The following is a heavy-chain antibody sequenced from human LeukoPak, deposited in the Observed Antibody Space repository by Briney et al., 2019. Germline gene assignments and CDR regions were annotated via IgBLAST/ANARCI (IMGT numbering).Heavy chain of an antibody. CDR1: GFTFSSYS. D-gene: IGHD6-19*01. V-gene: IGHV3-21*01. J-gene: IGHJ4*02. Sequence: GGSLRLSCAASGFTFSSYSMNWVRQAPGKGLEWVSSISSSSSYIYYADSVKGRFTISRDNAKNSLYLQMNSLRAEDTAVYYCAKVGPVADSFDSWAQGTLVTVSS. CDR3: AKVGPVADSFDS. CDR2: ISSSSSYI.